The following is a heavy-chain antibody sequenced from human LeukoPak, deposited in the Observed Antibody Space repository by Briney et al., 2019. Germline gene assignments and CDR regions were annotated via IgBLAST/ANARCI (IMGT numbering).Heavy chain of an antibody. D-gene: IGHD4-17*01. Sequence: KSSETLSLTCNVSGXSISIDYWGWIRQPPGKGLEWIGHTYYSGSTNSGSTNYNPSLKSRVTISADTSKNQFSLRLRSVTAADTAVYYCARHSYGVGLAYWGQGTLVTVSS. J-gene: IGHJ4*02. V-gene: IGHV4-59*08. CDR2: TYY. CDR1: GXSISIDY. CDR3: ARHSYGVGLAY.